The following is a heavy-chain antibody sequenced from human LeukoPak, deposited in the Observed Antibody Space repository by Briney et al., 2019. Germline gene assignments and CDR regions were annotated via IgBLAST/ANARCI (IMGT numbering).Heavy chain of an antibody. V-gene: IGHV3-23*01. CDR1: GFTFSSYA. Sequence: PGGSLRLSCAASGFTFSSYAMNWVRQAPGKGLEWVSGISGSGGSTYYADSVQGRFTISRDNSKNTLYLQMNSLRAEDTAVYYCAKAFDYGGNRPPYYFDYWGQGTLVTVSS. J-gene: IGHJ4*02. CDR3: AKAFDYGGNRPPYYFDY. CDR2: ISGSGGST. D-gene: IGHD4-23*01.